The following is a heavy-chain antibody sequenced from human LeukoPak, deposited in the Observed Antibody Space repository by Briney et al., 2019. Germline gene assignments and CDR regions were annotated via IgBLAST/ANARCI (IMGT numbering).Heavy chain of an antibody. CDR3: AREMGDKYSSSWALDL. CDR1: GFSFSSYG. V-gene: IGHV3-30*02. J-gene: IGHJ2*01. Sequence: PGGSLRLSCAASGFSFSSYGMHWVRQAPGKGLEWVAYIHYDSSTEDYADSVKGRFTISRDNAKNSLYLQMNSLRAGDTAVYYCAREMGDKYSSSWALDLWGRGTLVTVSS. CDR2: IHYDSSTE. D-gene: IGHD6-13*01.